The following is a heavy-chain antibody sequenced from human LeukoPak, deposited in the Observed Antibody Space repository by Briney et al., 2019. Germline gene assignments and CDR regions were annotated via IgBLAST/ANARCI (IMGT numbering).Heavy chain of an antibody. Sequence: SETLSLTCAVYGESFIGYYWSWIRQPPGKGREWIGEINHSGGTNYNPSIKSRVTISVDTSKNQFSLKLSSVTAADTAVYYCARGKPLYYDFWSGYAPRWFDPWGQGTLVTVSS. J-gene: IGHJ5*02. CDR3: ARGKPLYYDFWSGYAPRWFDP. D-gene: IGHD3-3*01. CDR2: INHSGGT. V-gene: IGHV4-34*01. CDR1: GESFIGYY.